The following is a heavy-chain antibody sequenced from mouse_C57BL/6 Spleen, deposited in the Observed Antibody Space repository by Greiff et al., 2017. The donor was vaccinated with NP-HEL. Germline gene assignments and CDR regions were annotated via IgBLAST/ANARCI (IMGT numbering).Heavy chain of an antibody. CDR3: AALVDYDAAFFDY. D-gene: IGHD2-4*01. Sequence: QVQLQQSGAELAKPGASVKLSCKASGYTFTSYWMHWVKQRPGQGLEWIGYINPSSGYTKYIQKFKDKATLTADKSSSTAYMQLRSLTYEDSSVYYCAALVDYDAAFFDYWGQGTTLTVSS. CDR1: GYTFTSYW. CDR2: INPSSGYT. J-gene: IGHJ2*01. V-gene: IGHV1-7*01.